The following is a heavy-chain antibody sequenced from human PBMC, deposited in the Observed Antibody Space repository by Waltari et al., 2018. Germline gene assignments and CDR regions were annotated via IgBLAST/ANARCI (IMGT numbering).Heavy chain of an antibody. CDR3: ARETRHGDWFDP. CDR1: GDSVVSNY. CDR2: IYVGGTT. J-gene: IGHJ5*02. V-gene: IGHV4-4*07. D-gene: IGHD3-16*01. Sequence: QVQLHESGPGLVQPSETLSLACSVSGDSVVSNYWSWIRQSAGKGMEWIGRIYVGGTTNYNPALSGRVSMSGDMSKNQIFLKIMSGTAADTGVYYCARETRHGDWFDPWGQGTLVTVSS.